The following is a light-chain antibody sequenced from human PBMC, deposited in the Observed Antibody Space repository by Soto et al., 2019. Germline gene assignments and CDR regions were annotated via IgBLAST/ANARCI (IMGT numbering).Light chain of an antibody. CDR2: GAS. V-gene: IGKV3-20*01. J-gene: IGKJ2*01. Sequence: EIVLTQSPGTLSLSPGERATLSCRASQSVSSSYLAWYQQKPGQAPRLLIYGASSRATGIPDRFSGSGSGTDFTLTISRLEPEDFAVYYCQVFGSSPRYTFGRGTKLEIK. CDR3: QVFGSSPRYT. CDR1: QSVSSSY.